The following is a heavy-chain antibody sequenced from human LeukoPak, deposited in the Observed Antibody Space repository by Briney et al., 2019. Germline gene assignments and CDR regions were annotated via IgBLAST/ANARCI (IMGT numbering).Heavy chain of an antibody. J-gene: IGHJ3*02. Sequence: GGSLRLSCAASGFTFSSYAMSWVRQAPGKGLEWVSAISGSGGITYYADSVKGRFTISRDDSKNTAYLQMNSLKTEDTAVYYCVRDITRRRISAATGRAFDIWGQGTMVTVSS. CDR1: GFTFSSYA. CDR3: VRDITRRRISAATGRAFDI. V-gene: IGHV3-23*01. CDR2: ISGSGGIT. D-gene: IGHD6-13*01.